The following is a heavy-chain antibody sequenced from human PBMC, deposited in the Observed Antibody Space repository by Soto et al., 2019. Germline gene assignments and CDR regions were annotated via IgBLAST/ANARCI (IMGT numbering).Heavy chain of an antibody. Sequence: EVQLVESGGGLVQPGGCLRLSCAASGFTLRSNWMHWVRQVSGKGLVWVSRISGDGNITTYADSVKGRFTISRDNANNTLYLQMSSLRAEDTALYYCGRQVATNGRSFDYWCQGTLVTVSS. CDR1: GFTLRSNW. V-gene: IGHV3-74*01. D-gene: IGHD5-12*01. CDR3: GRQVATNGRSFDY. CDR2: ISGDGNIT. J-gene: IGHJ4*02.